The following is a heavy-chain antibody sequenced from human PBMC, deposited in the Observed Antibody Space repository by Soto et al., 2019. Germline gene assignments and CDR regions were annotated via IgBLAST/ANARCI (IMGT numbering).Heavy chain of an antibody. CDR3: AGEREYCSGGSCYSRGYFQH. CDR1: GYTFTNYG. CDR2: IDAYNGDT. J-gene: IGHJ1*01. D-gene: IGHD2-15*01. Sequence: ASVKVSCKASGYTFTNYGITWVRQAPGQGLEWMGGIDAYNGDTHYTQRLRGRVTMTTDTSTSTAYMELSSLRSEDTAVYYCAGEREYCSGGSCYSRGYFQHWGQGTLVTVSS. V-gene: IGHV1-18*01.